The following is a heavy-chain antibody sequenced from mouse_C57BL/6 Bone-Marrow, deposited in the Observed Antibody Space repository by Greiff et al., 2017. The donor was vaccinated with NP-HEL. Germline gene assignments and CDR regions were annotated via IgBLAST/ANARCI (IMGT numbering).Heavy chain of an antibody. D-gene: IGHD1-1*01. J-gene: IGHJ2*01. Sequence: QVQLKESGAELARPGASVKLSCKASGYNFTSYGISWVKQRTGQGLEWIGEIYPRSGNTYYNEKFKGKATMTAEKSSSTAYLELRSLTSEDSAVYFCASTYYSDSGLDYWGQGTTLTVAS. CDR1: GYNFTSYG. V-gene: IGHV1-81*01. CDR2: IYPRSGNT. CDR3: ASTYYSDSGLDY.